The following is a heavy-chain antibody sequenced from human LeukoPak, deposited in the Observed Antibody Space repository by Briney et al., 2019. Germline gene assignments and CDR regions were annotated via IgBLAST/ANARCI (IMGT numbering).Heavy chain of an antibody. CDR1: VFTFSTYN. Sequence: GGSLRLSCAASVFTFSTYNMNWVRQAPGKGLEWVSSITSSSRYTFYADSVKGRFTISRDNAKNSLYLQMNSLRAEDTAVYYCARDPPDYSSSWGQGTLVTVSS. CDR3: ARDPPDYSSS. J-gene: IGHJ4*02. V-gene: IGHV3-21*06. D-gene: IGHD6-13*01. CDR2: ITSSSRYT.